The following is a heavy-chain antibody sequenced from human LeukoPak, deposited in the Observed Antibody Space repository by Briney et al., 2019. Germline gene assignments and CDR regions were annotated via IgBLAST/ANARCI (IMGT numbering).Heavy chain of an antibody. CDR2: IIPIFGTA. Sequence: GGSLRLSCAASGGTFSSYAISWVRQAPGQGLEWMGGIIPIFGTANYAQKFQGRVTITADKSTSTAYMELSSLRSEDTAVYYCATIRHLYCSSTSCYDAYYYYGMDVWGKGTTVTVSS. V-gene: IGHV1-69*06. CDR1: GGTFSSYA. D-gene: IGHD2-2*01. CDR3: ATIRHLYCSSTSCYDAYYYYGMDV. J-gene: IGHJ6*04.